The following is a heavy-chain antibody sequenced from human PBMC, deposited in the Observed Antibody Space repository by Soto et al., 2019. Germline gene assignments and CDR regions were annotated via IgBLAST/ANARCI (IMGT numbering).Heavy chain of an antibody. CDR1: GFTFSSYD. J-gene: IGHJ4*02. Sequence: GSLRLSCAASGFTFSSYDMHWVRQATGKGLEWVSAIGTAGDTYYPGSVKGRFTISRENAKNSLYLQMNSLRAEDTAVYYCARSPGLRDGYILGNLDYWGQGTLVTVS. D-gene: IGHD5-12*01. CDR3: ARSPGLRDGYILGNLDY. CDR2: IGTAGDT. V-gene: IGHV3-13*01.